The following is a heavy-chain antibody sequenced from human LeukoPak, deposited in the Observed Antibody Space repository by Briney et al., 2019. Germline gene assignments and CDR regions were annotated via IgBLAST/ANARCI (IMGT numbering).Heavy chain of an antibody. CDR3: LPWSVTHI. Sequence: GGSLRLSCTASGFTFTNAWMSWVRQAPGKGLEWVGRIKTKTDGGTTAHAAPVKGRFTISRADSENTLFLQMYSLKTEDTAVYYWLPWSVTHIWGEGTLLTVSS. J-gene: IGHJ1*01. CDR2: IKTKTDGGTT. CDR1: GFTFTNAW. V-gene: IGHV3-15*01. D-gene: IGHD3-3*01.